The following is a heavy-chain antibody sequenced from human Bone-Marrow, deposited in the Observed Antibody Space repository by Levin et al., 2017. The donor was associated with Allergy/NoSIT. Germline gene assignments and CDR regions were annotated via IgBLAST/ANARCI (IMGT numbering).Heavy chain of an antibody. D-gene: IGHD2-15*01. J-gene: IGHJ5*02. V-gene: IGHV4-31*03. CDR1: GGSISRDYY. CDR3: ARDRVGGAATRWFDP. CDR2: ISYSGST. Sequence: SQTLSLTCTVSGGSISRDYYWSWIRQHPGKGLEWIGYISYSGSTSYNPSLESRVTMSVDTSKNQFSLNLRSVTAADTAVYFCARDRVGGAATRWFDPWGQGTLVTVSS.